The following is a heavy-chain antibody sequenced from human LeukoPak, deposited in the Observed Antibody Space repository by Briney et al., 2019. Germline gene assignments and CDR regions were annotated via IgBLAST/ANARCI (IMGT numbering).Heavy chain of an antibody. J-gene: IGHJ5*02. CDR2: IYPGESDT. Sequence: GGALQISCQGSGCIFTSYWIGWVRPVPGKGVGGVGIIYPGESDTRYSPSFHGQVTISADKSISTAYLQWSSLKASDTAMYYCARHDYYDHPTAGFFDPWGQGTLVTVSS. D-gene: IGHD3-22*01. CDR3: ARHDYYDHPTAGFFDP. V-gene: IGHV5-51*01. CDR1: GCIFTSYW.